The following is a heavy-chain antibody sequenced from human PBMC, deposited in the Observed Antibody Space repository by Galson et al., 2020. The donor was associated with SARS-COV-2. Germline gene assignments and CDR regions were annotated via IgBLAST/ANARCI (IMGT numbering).Heavy chain of an antibody. J-gene: IGHJ4*02. Sequence: GGSLRLSCTASGFSFSSYAMSWVRQAPGKGLEWVSVTSRSGTSTNYADSVKGRVTHARDNSRNTLYLQMNSLRADDSAMYYCAKAPYSCSTDGAYYSDYWGQGTLVVVSS. V-gene: IGHV3-23*01. D-gene: IGHD3-10*01. CDR3: AKAPYSCSTDGAYYSDY. CDR2: TSRSGTST. CDR1: GFSFSSYA.